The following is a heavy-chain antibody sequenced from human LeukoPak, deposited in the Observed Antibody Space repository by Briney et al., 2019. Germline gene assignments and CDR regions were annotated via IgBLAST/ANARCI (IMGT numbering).Heavy chain of an antibody. CDR3: ARGSLAPGAAAGGTTNFDY. J-gene: IGHJ4*02. Sequence: PSETLSLTCAVYGGSFSGYYWSWIRQPPGKGLEWIGEINHSGSTNYNPSLKSRVTMSVDPSKNQFSLKLSSVTAADTAVYSCARGSLAPGAAAGGTTNFDYWGQGTLVTVS. CDR1: GGSFSGYY. CDR2: INHSGST. D-gene: IGHD6-13*01. V-gene: IGHV4-34*01.